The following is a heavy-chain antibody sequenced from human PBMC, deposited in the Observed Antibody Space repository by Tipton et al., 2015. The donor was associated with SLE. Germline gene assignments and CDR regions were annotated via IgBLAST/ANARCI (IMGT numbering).Heavy chain of an antibody. CDR1: GGSISSGGYS. CDR2: IYHSGST. J-gene: IGHJ4*02. CDR3: ARDTYYGGNYFDY. V-gene: IGHV4-30-2*01. Sequence: LRLSCAVSGGSISSGGYSWSWIRQPPGKGLEWIGYIYHSGSTYYNPSLKSRVTMSVDRSKNQFSLKLSSVTAADTAVYYCARDTYYGGNYFDYWGQGALGTVSS. D-gene: IGHD4-23*01.